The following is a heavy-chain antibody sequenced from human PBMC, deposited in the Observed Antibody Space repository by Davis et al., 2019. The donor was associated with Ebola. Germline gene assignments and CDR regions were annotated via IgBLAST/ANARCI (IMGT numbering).Heavy chain of an antibody. CDR2: ISAYNGNT. D-gene: IGHD3-22*01. J-gene: IGHJ6*02. CDR3: ARNYYYDSSGYLYYYYYGMDV. V-gene: IGHV1-18*01. Sequence: ASVKVSCKASGYTFKNYAISWVRQAPGQGLEWMGWISAYNGNTNYAQILQGRVTMTRDTSTSTVYMELSSLRSEDTAVYYCARNYYYDSSGYLYYYYYGMDVWGQGTTVTVSS. CDR1: GYTFKNYA.